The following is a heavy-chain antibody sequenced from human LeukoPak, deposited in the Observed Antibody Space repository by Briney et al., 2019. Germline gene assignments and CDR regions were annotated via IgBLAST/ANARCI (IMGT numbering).Heavy chain of an antibody. CDR2: FYSGGST. J-gene: IGHJ5*02. CDR1: VFTVCSNY. D-gene: IGHD4/OR15-4a*01. V-gene: IGHV3-53*01. Sequence: PGGSLRLSCAASVFTVCSNYVSWVRQAPGKGLEWVSVFYSGGSTYYADSVQGRFTLSRDNSKNTVYLQMNSLRAEDTAVYYCARGQGASRGWFDPWGQGTLVTVSS. CDR3: ARGQGASRGWFDP.